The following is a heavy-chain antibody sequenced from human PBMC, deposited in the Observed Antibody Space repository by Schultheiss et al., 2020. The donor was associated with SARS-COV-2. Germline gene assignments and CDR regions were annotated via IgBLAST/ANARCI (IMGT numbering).Heavy chain of an antibody. Sequence: GGSLRLSCVVSGFAFRDYAIHWVRQAPGEGLDWVAIISYDGTTAYNADSVKGRFTISRDNANNSLYLQMHSLRAEDTAVYYCVRDRSWWTPYNCFDLWGRGTLVTVSS. CDR2: ISYDGTTA. D-gene: IGHD2-15*01. CDR1: GFAFRDYA. CDR3: VRDRSWWTPYNCFDL. V-gene: IGHV3-30-3*01. J-gene: IGHJ5*02.